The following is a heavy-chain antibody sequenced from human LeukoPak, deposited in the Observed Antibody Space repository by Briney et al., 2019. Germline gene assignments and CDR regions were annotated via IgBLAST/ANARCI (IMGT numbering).Heavy chain of an antibody. CDR1: GFTFSSYA. V-gene: IGHV3-23*01. CDR2: INSAGST. Sequence: GSLRLSCAASGFTFSSYAMSWVRQAPGKGLEWVSAINSAGSTYYGDSVRGRFTISRDNSKNVLYLQMNSLRAEDTALYYCAREAVDYYDSSGYPYYYYGMDVWGQGTTVTVSS. D-gene: IGHD3-22*01. J-gene: IGHJ6*02. CDR3: AREAVDYYDSSGYPYYYYGMDV.